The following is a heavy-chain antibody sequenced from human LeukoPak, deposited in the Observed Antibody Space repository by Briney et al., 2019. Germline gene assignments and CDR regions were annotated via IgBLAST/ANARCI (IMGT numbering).Heavy chain of an antibody. D-gene: IGHD3-9*01. CDR3: ASEGGTIVWFDAFDI. J-gene: IGHJ3*02. V-gene: IGHV3-7*01. CDR2: INQDGSEK. CDR1: GFTFSSYA. Sequence: PGGSLRLSCAASGFTFSSYAMSWVRQAPGKGLEWVANINQDGSEKYFVDSVKGRFTISRDNAKNSLYLQMNSLRAEDTAVYYCASEGGTIVWFDAFDIWGQGTMVTVSS.